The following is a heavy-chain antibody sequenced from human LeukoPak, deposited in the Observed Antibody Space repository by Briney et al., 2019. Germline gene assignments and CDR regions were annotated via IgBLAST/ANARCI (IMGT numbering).Heavy chain of an antibody. CDR2: ISSSSTSI. CDR3: ARDIVVVVAATPYYYYGMDV. V-gene: IGHV3-48*02. CDR1: GFTFSSYS. D-gene: IGHD2-15*01. Sequence: TGGSLRLSCAASGFTFSSYSMNWVRQAPGKGLEWLSYISSSSTSIYYADSVKGRFTISRDNAKNSLYLQMNSLRDEDTAVYYCARDIVVVVAATPYYYYGMDVWGQGTTVTVSS. J-gene: IGHJ6*02.